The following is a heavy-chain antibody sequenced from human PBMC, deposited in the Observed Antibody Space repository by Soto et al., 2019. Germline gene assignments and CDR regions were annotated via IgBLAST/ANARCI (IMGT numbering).Heavy chain of an antibody. V-gene: IGHV1-18*01. D-gene: IGHD6-13*01. J-gene: IGHJ4*02. CDR2: VNTYNGNP. Sequence: QVQLEQSGGELKKPGASEKVSCKASGYTFTNYAISWVRQAPGRGLEWMGWVNTYNGNPNYAQIFQGRVTMTTDTSTGTAYMELRSLKSDDSAIYYCARDSQYSTSSKRFDSWGQGTLVTVSS. CDR3: ARDSQYSTSSKRFDS. CDR1: GYTFTNYA.